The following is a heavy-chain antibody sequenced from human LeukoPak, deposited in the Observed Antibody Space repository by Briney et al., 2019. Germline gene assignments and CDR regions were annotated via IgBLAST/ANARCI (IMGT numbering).Heavy chain of an antibody. CDR2: ISYDGSNK. CDR3: ARDSPMGRGCVDY. D-gene: IGHD3-10*01. Sequence: GGSLRLSCAASGFTFSSYAMHWVRQAPGKGLGWVAVISYDGSNKYYADSVKGRFTISRDTSKNTLYLQMNSLRAEDTAVYYCARDSPMGRGCVDYWGQGTLVTVSS. CDR1: GFTFSSYA. V-gene: IGHV3-30-3*01. J-gene: IGHJ4*02.